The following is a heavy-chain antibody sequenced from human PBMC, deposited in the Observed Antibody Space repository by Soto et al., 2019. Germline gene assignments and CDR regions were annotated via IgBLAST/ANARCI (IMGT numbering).Heavy chain of an antibody. CDR3: ARGYDTRGAFDI. J-gene: IGHJ3*02. D-gene: IGHD3-22*01. Sequence: SETLSLTCTVSGGSISSGGYYWSWIRQHPGKGLEWIGYIYYSGSTYYNPSLKSRVTISVDTSKNQFSLKLSSVTAADTAVYYWARGYDTRGAFDIWGKGTTVTVPS. CDR2: IYYSGST. V-gene: IGHV4-31*03. CDR1: GGSISSGGYY.